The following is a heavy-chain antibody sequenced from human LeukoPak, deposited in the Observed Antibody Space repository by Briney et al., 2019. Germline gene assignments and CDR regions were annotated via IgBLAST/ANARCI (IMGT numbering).Heavy chain of an antibody. CDR2: INPNSGGT. Sequence: GASVKVSCKASGSTFTGYLIHWVRQAPGQGLEYMGWINPNSGGTNYAQKFQDRLTMTRDTSTSTASLELGSLRSDDTAVYYCARDLSTSATWELDFWGQGTLVTVSS. CDR3: ARDLSTSATWELDF. J-gene: IGHJ4*02. V-gene: IGHV1-2*02. CDR1: GSTFTGYL. D-gene: IGHD6-25*01.